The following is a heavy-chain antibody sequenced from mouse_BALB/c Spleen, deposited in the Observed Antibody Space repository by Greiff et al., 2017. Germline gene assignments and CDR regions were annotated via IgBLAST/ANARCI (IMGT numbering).Heavy chain of an antibody. CDR3: ARDYGSSYPYFDY. V-gene: IGHV5-9-4*01. CDR1: GFTFSSYA. CDR2: ISSGGSYT. Sequence: EVHLVESGGGLVKPGGSLKLSCAASGFTFSSYAMSWVRQSPEKRLEWVAEISSGGSYTYYPDTVTGRFTISRDNAKNTLYLEMSSLRSEDTAMYYCARDYGSSYPYFDYWGQGTTLTVSS. J-gene: IGHJ2*01. D-gene: IGHD1-1*01.